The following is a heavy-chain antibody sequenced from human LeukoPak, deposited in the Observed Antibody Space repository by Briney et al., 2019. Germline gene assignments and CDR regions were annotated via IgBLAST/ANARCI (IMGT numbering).Heavy chain of an antibody. CDR2: IYYSGST. D-gene: IGHD4-17*01. J-gene: IGHJ2*01. CDR1: GGSISSYY. V-gene: IGHV4-59*01. CDR3: ARPWGSTVTTDWYFDL. Sequence: SETLSLTSTVSGGSISSYYWSWIRQPPGKGLEWIGYIYYSGSTNYNPSLKSRVTISVDTSKNQFSLKLSSVTAADTAVYYCARPWGSTVTTDWYFDLWGRGTLVTVSS.